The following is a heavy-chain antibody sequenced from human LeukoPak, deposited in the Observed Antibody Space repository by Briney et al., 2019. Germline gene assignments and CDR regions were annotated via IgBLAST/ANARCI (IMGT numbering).Heavy chain of an antibody. V-gene: IGHV1-24*01. Sequence: GASVKVSCKVSGYTLTELSMHWVRQAPGKGLEWMGGFDPEDGETIYAQKFQGRVTMTEDTSTDTAYMELSSLRSEDTAVYYCATDPPGYGSGSYIPVSWGQGTLVTVSS. CDR1: GYTLTELS. D-gene: IGHD3-10*01. J-gene: IGHJ4*02. CDR3: ATDPPGYGSGSYIPVS. CDR2: FDPEDGET.